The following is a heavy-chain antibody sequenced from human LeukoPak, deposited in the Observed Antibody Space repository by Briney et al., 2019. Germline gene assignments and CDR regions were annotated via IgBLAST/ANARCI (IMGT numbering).Heavy chain of an antibody. Sequence: GGSLRLSCAASGFTVSSNYMSWVRQAPGKGLEWVSVIYSGGSTYYADSVKGRFTISRDNSKNTLYLQMNSLRAEDTAVYYCARRSAAGSLDYWGQGTLVTVSS. CDR3: ARRSAAGSLDY. CDR1: GFTVSSNY. J-gene: IGHJ4*02. V-gene: IGHV3-66*01. D-gene: IGHD6-13*01. CDR2: IYSGGST.